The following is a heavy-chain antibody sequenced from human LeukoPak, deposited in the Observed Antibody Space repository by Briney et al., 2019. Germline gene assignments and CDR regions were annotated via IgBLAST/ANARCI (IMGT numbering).Heavy chain of an antibody. CDR2: VSGSGAST. J-gene: IGHJ4*02. Sequence: PGGCLRLSCAASGFTFSTYAMSWVRQAPGKGLEWGSGVSGSGASTYYADSVKGRFTISRDNSKNTLYLQMNSLRAEDTAIYYCAKVRTQLALYYLDYWGQGTLVTVSS. CDR3: AKVRTQLALYYLDY. V-gene: IGHV3-23*01. D-gene: IGHD6-13*01. CDR1: GFTFSTYA.